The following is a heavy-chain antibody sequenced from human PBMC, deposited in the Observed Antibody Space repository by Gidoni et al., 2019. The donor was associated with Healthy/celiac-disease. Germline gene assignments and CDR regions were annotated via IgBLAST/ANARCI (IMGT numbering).Heavy chain of an antibody. D-gene: IGHD3-10*01. Sequence: QVQLVESGGGVVQPGWSLRLSWAASGFTFSSYGMHWVRQAPGKGLEWVAVISYDGSNKYYADSVKGRFTISRDNSKNTLYLQMNSLRAEDTAVYYCAKDHPKYYAFDYWGQGTLVTVSS. V-gene: IGHV3-30*18. CDR1: GFTFSSYG. J-gene: IGHJ4*02. CDR3: AKDHPKYYAFDY. CDR2: ISYDGSNK.